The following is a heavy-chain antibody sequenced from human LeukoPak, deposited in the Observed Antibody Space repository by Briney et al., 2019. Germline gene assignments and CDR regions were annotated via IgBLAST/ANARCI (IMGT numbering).Heavy chain of an antibody. CDR1: GGSMSNYY. D-gene: IGHD5-24*01. V-gene: IGHV4-4*07. Sequence: SETLSLTCIVSGGSMSNYYWSWVRQPAGKGLEWIGRVYTSGRTNYNPSLKSRVTMSVDTSKNQFSLKLTSVTAADTAVYYCARVLGDGYSWGPFDYWGQGTLVTVSS. CDR3: ARVLGDGYSWGPFDY. CDR2: VYTSGRT. J-gene: IGHJ4*02.